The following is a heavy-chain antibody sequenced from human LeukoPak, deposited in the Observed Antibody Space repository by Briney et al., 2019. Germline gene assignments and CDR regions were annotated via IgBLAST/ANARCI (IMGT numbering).Heavy chain of an antibody. CDR3: AKISKYSDV. CDR1: GGSISGFY. V-gene: IGHV4-4*09. Sequence: SETLSLTCTVSGGSISGFYWSWIRQPPGKGLEWIGYIYSSGSTNYNPSLKSRVTMSLDMSKNQFSLKLSSVTAADTAVYYCAKISKYSDVWGRGTRVTVSS. J-gene: IGHJ2*01. CDR2: IYSSGST. D-gene: IGHD2/OR15-2a*01.